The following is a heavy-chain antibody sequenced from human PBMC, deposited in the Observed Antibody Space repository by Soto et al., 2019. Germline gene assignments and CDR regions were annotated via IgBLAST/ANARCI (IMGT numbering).Heavy chain of an antibody. J-gene: IGHJ6*02. CDR1: GYTFTSYA. V-gene: IGHV1-3*01. CDR2: INAGNGNT. CDR3: ARVLRDAYCGGDCYSRPRGIDV. D-gene: IGHD2-21*02. Sequence: ASVKVSCKASGYTFTSYAMHWVRQAPGQRLEWMGWINAGNGNTKYSQKFQGRVTITRDTSASTAYMELSSLISEDTAVYYCARVLRDAYCGGDCYSRPRGIDVWGQGTTVTVSS.